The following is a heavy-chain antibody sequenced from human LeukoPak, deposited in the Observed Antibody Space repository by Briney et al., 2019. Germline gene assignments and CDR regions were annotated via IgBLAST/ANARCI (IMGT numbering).Heavy chain of an antibody. D-gene: IGHD6-13*01. Sequence: GGSLRLSCAASGFTFSDYYMSWIRQAPGKGLEWVSYISSSGSTIYYADSVKGRFTISGDNAKNSLYLQMNSLRAEDTAVYYCASVPASYSSSWYGEGYWGQGTLVTVSS. CDR3: ASVPASYSSSWYGEGY. CDR2: ISSSGSTI. J-gene: IGHJ4*02. V-gene: IGHV3-11*01. CDR1: GFTFSDYY.